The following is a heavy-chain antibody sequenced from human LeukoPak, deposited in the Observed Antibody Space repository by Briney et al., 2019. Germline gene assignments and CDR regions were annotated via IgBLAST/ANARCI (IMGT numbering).Heavy chain of an antibody. V-gene: IGHV3-48*04. CDR2: ISSSGSTI. Sequence: GGSLRLSCAASGFTFSSYWMNWVRQAPGKGLEWVSYISSSGSTIYYADSVKGRFTISRDNAKNSLYLQMNSLRAEDTAVYYCARTEWLRFVDYWGQGTLVTVSS. CDR1: GFTFSSYW. J-gene: IGHJ4*02. D-gene: IGHD5-12*01. CDR3: ARTEWLRFVDY.